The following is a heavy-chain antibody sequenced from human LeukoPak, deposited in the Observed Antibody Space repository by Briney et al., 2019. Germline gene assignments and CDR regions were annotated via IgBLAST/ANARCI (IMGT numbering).Heavy chain of an antibody. J-gene: IGHJ4*02. D-gene: IGHD6-6*01. CDR2: IRYDGSNK. CDR1: GFTFSSYG. Sequence: GGSLRLSCAASGFTFSSYGMHWVRQAPGKGLEWVVFIRYDGSNKYYADSVKGRFTISRDNSKNTLYLQMNSLRAEDTAVYYCAKVYTSSFEEGVDYWGQGTLVTVSS. V-gene: IGHV3-30*02. CDR3: AKVYTSSFEEGVDY.